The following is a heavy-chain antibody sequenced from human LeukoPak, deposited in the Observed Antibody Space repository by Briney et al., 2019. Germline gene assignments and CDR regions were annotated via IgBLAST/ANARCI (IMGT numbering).Heavy chain of an antibody. D-gene: IGHD3-22*01. V-gene: IGHV1-2*02. CDR1: GYTFTGYY. CDR2: INPNSGGT. CDR3: AREKYYYDSSGYREFDY. Sequence: ASVKVSCKASGYTFTGYYMHWVRQAPGQGLEWMGWINPNSGGTNYAQKFQGRVTMTRDTSISTAYMELSRLRSDDTAVYYCAREKYYYDSSGYREFDYWGQGTLVTVSS. J-gene: IGHJ4*02.